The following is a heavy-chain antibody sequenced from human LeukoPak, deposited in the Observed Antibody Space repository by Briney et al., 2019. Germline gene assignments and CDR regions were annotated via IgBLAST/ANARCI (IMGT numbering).Heavy chain of an antibody. CDR3: AKCSETGTTRWFDP. CDR1: GYTFSNYC. Sequence: ASVKVSCKASGYTFSNYCMHWLRQAPGQGLEWMGLINPSGTTTYARNFQGRVTMTRDTSTSTVYMELSSLRSDDTAVYYCAKCSETGTTRWFDPWGQGTLVTVSS. J-gene: IGHJ5*02. CDR2: INPSGTT. V-gene: IGHV1-46*01. D-gene: IGHD1-7*01.